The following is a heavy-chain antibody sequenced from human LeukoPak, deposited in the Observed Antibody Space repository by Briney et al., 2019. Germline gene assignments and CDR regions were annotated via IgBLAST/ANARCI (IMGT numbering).Heavy chain of an antibody. J-gene: IGHJ4*02. CDR3: AKDRRFISGYHDIDY. CDR1: GFSFSSYA. CDR2: ISGSGGST. Sequence: GGSLRLSCAASGFSFSSYAMSWVRQAPGKGLEWVSAISGSGGSTYYADSVEGRLTHPRDNSENTLYLQMNSLRAEDTAVYCCAKDRRFISGYHDIDYWGQGTLVTVSS. V-gene: IGHV3-23*01. D-gene: IGHD6-19*01.